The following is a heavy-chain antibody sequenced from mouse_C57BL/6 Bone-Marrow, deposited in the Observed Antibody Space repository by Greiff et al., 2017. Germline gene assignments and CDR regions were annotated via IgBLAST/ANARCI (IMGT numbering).Heavy chain of an antibody. CDR1: GYTFTSYG. Sequence: QVQLQQSGAELARPGASVKLSCKASGYTFTSYGISWVKQRTGQGLEWIGEIYPRSGNTYYNEKFKGKATLTAYKSSSKAYMELRSLPSEDSAVYFCARCPFICAMDYWGQGTSVTVSS. V-gene: IGHV1-81*01. CDR3: ARCPFICAMDY. D-gene: IGHD1-1*01. CDR2: IYPRSGNT. J-gene: IGHJ4*01.